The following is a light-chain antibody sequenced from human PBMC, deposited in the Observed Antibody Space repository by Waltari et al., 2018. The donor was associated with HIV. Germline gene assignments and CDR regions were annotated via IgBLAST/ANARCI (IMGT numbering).Light chain of an antibody. J-gene: IGLJ3*02. CDR2: EVS. CDR3: SSYGDSLKIL. Sequence: QSALTKPPSASGPLGQSVTISCTGSSRDIGAYDFVSWFQQHPHSAPKLLLYEVSRRPSTVSDRFSGSRSGNTAFLTVAGLQPDDEATYFCSSYGDSLKILFGGGTNVTIL. CDR1: SRDIGAYDF. V-gene: IGLV2-8*01.